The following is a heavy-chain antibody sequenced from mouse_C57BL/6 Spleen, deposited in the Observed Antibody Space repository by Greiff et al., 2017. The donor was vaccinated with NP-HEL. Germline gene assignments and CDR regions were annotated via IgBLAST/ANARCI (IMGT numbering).Heavy chain of an antibody. CDR2: IYPGDGDT. Sequence: QVQLQQSGAELVKPGASVKISCKASGYAFSSYWMNWVKQRPGKGLEWIGQIYPGDGDTTYNGKFKGKATLTADKSSSTAYMQLSSLTSEDSAVYFCAAYSNYGFYFVYWGQGTTLTVAS. J-gene: IGHJ2*01. V-gene: IGHV1-80*01. CDR1: GYAFSSYW. CDR3: AAYSNYGFYFVY. D-gene: IGHD2-5*01.